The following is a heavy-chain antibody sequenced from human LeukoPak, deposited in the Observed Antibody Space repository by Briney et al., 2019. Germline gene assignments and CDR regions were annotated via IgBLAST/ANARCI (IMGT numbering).Heavy chain of an antibody. J-gene: IGHJ6*03. D-gene: IGHD3/OR15-3a*01. V-gene: IGHV4-39*07. CDR3: ASQRTSPKDYYYYMDV. CDR1: GGSISSSSYY. Sequence: PSETLSLTCTVSGGSISSSSYYWGWIRQPPGKGLEWIGSIYYSGSTYYNPSLKSRVTISVDTSKNQFSLKLSSVTAADTAVYYCASQRTSPKDYYYYMDVWGKGTTVTVSS. CDR2: IYYSGST.